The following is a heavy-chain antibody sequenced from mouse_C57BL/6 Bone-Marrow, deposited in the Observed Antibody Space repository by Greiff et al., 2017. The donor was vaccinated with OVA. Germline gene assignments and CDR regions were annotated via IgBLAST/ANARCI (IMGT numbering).Heavy chain of an antibody. V-gene: IGHV1-50*01. Sequence: QVQLQQPGAELVKPGASVELSCKASGYTFTSYWIQWVKQRPGQGLEWIGEIDPSDGYTNYNQKFKGKATVTVDTSSSTANMQLSSLTSEDSAVYYCAGWEFAYWGQGTLVTVSA. J-gene: IGHJ3*01. D-gene: IGHD4-1*01. CDR3: AGWEFAY. CDR2: IDPSDGYT. CDR1: GYTFTSYW.